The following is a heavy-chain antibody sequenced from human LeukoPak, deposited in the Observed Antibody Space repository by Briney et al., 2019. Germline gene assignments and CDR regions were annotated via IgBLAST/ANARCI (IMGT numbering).Heavy chain of an antibody. CDR1: GFTFSSYA. V-gene: IGHV3-23*01. D-gene: IGHD3-22*01. J-gene: IGHJ4*02. CDR3: AKPYSYDSSGFHFDF. Sequence: PGASLRLSCAASGFTFSSYAMSWVRQAPGRGLEWVSAISGSGGSTYYADCVKGRFTISRDNSKKTLYLQMNSLRAEDTAVYYCAKPYSYDSSGFHFDFWGQGTLVTVSS. CDR2: ISGSGGST.